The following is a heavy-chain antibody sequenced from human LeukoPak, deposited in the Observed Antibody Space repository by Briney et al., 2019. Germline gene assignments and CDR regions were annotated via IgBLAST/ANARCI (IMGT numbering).Heavy chain of an antibody. CDR2: IIPIFGTA. D-gene: IGHD2-2*01. CDR3: ARGYCSSTSCREYNWFDP. V-gene: IGHV1-69*05. CDR1: GGTFSSYA. Sequence: ASVKVSCKASGGTFSSYAISWVRQVPGQGLEWMGGIIPIFGTANYAQKFQGRVTITTDESTSTAYMELSSLRSEDTAVYYCARGYCSSTSCREYNWFDPWGQGTLVTVSS. J-gene: IGHJ5*02.